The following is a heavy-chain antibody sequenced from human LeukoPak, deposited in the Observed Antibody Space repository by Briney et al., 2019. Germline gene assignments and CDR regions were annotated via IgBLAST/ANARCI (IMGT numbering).Heavy chain of an antibody. CDR2: IKPNSGGT. CDR3: ARGGWELLRTSFDY. J-gene: IGHJ4*02. D-gene: IGHD1-26*01. V-gene: IGHV1-2*02. CDR1: GYTXTGHY. Sequence: ASVKVSCKASGYTXTGHYMHGVRQAPGQGLEWMGWIKPNSGGTSHAQRFQGRVTMTRDTSISTAYMELRRLTSDDTAVYYCARGGWELLRTSFDYWGQGTLVTVSS.